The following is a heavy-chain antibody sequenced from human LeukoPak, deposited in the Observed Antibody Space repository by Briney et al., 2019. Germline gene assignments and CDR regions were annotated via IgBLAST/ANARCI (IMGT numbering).Heavy chain of an antibody. CDR3: ARLYYSDSAFDY. CDR2: IYSSGST. J-gene: IGHJ4*01. V-gene: IGHV4-39*01. CDR1: GRAIISSSFY. Sequence: SETLSLTCTVSGRAIISSSFYWVWIRQPPGRGLEWIGSIYSSGSTYYNPSVNSRATISVDTSKKELSLGLSSVTAADTSMYYCARLYYSDSAFDYWGQGTLVTVSS. D-gene: IGHD3-10*01.